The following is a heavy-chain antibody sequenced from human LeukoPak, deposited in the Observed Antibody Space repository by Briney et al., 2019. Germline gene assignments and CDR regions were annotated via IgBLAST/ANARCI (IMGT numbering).Heavy chain of an antibody. D-gene: IGHD1-26*01. V-gene: IGHV4-34*01. J-gene: IGHJ6*04. CDR2: INHSGST. Sequence: PSETLSLTCAVYGGSFSGYYWSWIRQPPGKGLEWIGEINHSGSTNYNPSLKSRVTISVDTSKNQFSLKLSSVTAADTAVYYCASDRIVGATPSHVWGKGTTVTVSS. CDR3: ASDRIVGATPSHV. CDR1: GGSFSGYY.